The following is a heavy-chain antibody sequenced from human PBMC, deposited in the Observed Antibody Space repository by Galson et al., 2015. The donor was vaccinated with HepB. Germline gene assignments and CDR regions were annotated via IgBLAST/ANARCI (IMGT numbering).Heavy chain of an antibody. Sequence: SLRLSCAASGLIFRNYWMSWVRQAPGKGLEWVANIKQDGSEKYYVASVKGRFTISRDNAKNSLYLQMNSLRAEDTAVYYSARDVLWGQGTLVTVSS. CDR2: IKQDGSEK. V-gene: IGHV3-7*03. CDR1: GLIFRNYW. CDR3: ARDVL. D-gene: IGHD2/OR15-2a*01. J-gene: IGHJ4*02.